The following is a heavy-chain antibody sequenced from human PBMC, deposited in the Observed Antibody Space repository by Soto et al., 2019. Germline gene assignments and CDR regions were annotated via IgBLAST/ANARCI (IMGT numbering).Heavy chain of an antibody. V-gene: IGHV4-31*03. CDR2: IYYSGST. J-gene: IGHJ3*02. D-gene: IGHD4-17*01. Sequence: QVQLQESGPGLVKPSQTLSLTCTVSGGSISSGGYYWSWIRQHPGKGLEWIGYIYYSGSTYYNPXXKSRVTIAVDXXKXQXXLKLSSVTAADTAVYYCARGYDDGDYEALRGAFDIWGQGTMVTVSS. CDR1: GGSISSGGYY. CDR3: ARGYDDGDYEALRGAFDI.